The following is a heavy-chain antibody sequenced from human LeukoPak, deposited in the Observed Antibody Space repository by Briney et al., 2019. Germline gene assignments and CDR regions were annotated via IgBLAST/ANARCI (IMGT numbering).Heavy chain of an antibody. V-gene: IGHV3-9*01. CDR2: INWNGGGT. D-gene: IGHD1-26*01. Sequence: GRSLRLSCATTGFTFKDYGMHWVRQPPGKGLEWVSSINWNGGGTDYADSVKGRFTISRDNAKNSLYLQLSSLRPEDTALYYCAKHMRATDTYSFFGLDVWGQGTTVTVSS. CDR1: GFTFKDYG. J-gene: IGHJ6*02. CDR3: AKHMRATDTYSFFGLDV.